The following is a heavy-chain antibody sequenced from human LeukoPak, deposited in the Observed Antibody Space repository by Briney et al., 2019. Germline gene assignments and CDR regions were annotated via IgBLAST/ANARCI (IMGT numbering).Heavy chain of an antibody. CDR2: IHYSGST. V-gene: IGHV4-59*12. CDR3: ARVMSSSWYLGIYYFDY. D-gene: IGHD6-13*01. Sequence: PSETLSLTCTVSGGSINSYYWSWIRQPLGKGLEWIGCIHYSGSTKYNPSLNSRVTISVDTSKNQFSLRLSSVTAADTPVYYCARVMSSSWYLGIYYFDYWGQGTLVTVSS. J-gene: IGHJ4*02. CDR1: GGSINSYY.